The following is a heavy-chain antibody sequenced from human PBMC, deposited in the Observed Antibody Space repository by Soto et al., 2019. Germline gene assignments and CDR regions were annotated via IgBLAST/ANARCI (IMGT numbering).Heavy chain of an antibody. D-gene: IGHD1-26*01. CDR2: IYYRGST. CDR3: ARKGKGWELLSFDY. J-gene: IGHJ4*02. Sequence: QVQLQESGPGLVKPSQTLSLTCTVSGGSISSGGYYWSWIRQHPGKGLEWIGYIYYRGSTYYNPALKSRVTRSVETSKNQFALKLSSVTAADTAVYYGARKGKGWELLSFDYWGQGTLVIVSS. V-gene: IGHV4-31*03. CDR1: GGSISSGGYY.